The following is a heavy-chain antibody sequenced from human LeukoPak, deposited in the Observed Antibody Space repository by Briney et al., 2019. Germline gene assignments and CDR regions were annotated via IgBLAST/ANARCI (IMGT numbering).Heavy chain of an antibody. CDR2: INYDARSR. V-gene: IGHV3-74*01. D-gene: IGHD1-1*01. CDR1: GFTFSLSW. CDR3: VRGAGPGTPFD. Sequence: GGSLRLSCAASGFTFSLSWMHWVRQAPGKGLEWVSSINYDARSRTYADSVKGRLTISRDNAENTQFLQMNSLRVEDTAIYSCVRGAGPGTPFDWGQGILVTVSS. J-gene: IGHJ1*01.